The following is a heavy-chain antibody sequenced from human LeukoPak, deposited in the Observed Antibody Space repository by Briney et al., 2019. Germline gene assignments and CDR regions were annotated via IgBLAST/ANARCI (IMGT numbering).Heavy chain of an antibody. V-gene: IGHV3-15*01. J-gene: IGHJ4*02. D-gene: IGHD5-24*01. CDR3: TTDDGCSDGWPYYFHY. CDR2: IKSKTFGGTT. CDR1: GFTLSNAW. Sequence: GGSLRLSCAASGFTLSNAWMSWVRQAPGKGLEWVGRIKSKTFGGTTDYAAPVKGRSTISRDDSENTVHLQMNSLRTEDTAMYYCTTDDGCSDGWPYYFHYWGQGTLVTVSS.